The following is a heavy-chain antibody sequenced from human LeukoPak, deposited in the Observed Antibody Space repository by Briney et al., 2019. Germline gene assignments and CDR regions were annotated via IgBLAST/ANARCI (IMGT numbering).Heavy chain of an antibody. CDR1: GFIFSDHY. D-gene: IGHD3-10*01. CDR2: ISSSGSSI. Sequence: GGSLRLTCAASGFIFSDHYMSWIRQAPGKGLEWVSYISSSGSSISYADSVKGRFTISRDNAKNTLYLQMNSLRAEDTAVYYCARLQYSFLYGSGSYGVDYWGQGTLVTVSS. CDR3: ARLQYSFLYGSGSYGVDY. V-gene: IGHV3-11*04. J-gene: IGHJ4*02.